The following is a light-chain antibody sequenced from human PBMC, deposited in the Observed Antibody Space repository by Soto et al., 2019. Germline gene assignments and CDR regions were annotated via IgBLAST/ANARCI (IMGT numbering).Light chain of an antibody. CDR1: QSVSSY. V-gene: IGKV3-11*01. CDR3: HQRSNWPPIN. Sequence: EIVLTQSPATLSLSPGERATLSCRASQSVSSYLAWYQHKPGQAPRLLIYDASNRATGIPSRFSGGGAGTDFTHTISTLEPEDFALYYCHQRSNWPPINFGQGTRLEIK. CDR2: DAS. J-gene: IGKJ5*01.